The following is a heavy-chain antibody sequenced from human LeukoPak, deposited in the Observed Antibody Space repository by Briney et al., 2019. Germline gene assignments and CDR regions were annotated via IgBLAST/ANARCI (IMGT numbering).Heavy chain of an antibody. V-gene: IGHV1-8*01. CDR2: MNPNSGNT. J-gene: IGHJ4*02. Sequence: ASVKVSCKASGYTFTSYDINWVRQATGQGLEWMGWMNPNSGNTGYAQKFQGRVTMTRNTSISTAYMELSSLRSEDTAVYYCARRPDADTAMVFDYWGQGTLVTVSS. D-gene: IGHD5-18*01. CDR1: GYTFTSYD. CDR3: ARRPDADTAMVFDY.